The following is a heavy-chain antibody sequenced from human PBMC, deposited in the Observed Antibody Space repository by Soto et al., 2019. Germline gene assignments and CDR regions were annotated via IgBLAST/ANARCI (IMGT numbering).Heavy chain of an antibody. CDR1: SGSISSGGYF. Sequence: SETLSLTCTVSSGSISSGGYFWSWIRQHPGKGLEWIGYIYYSGSTYYNPSLKSRVTISVDTSKNQFSLKVNSVTAADTAVYYCARVGAVAGTLTLDSWGQGTLVTVSS. D-gene: IGHD6-19*01. J-gene: IGHJ4*02. CDR2: IYYSGST. CDR3: ARVGAVAGTLTLDS. V-gene: IGHV4-31*03.